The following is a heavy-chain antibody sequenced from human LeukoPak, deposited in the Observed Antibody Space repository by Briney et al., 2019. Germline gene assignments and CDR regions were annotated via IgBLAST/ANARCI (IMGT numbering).Heavy chain of an antibody. V-gene: IGHV4-59*08. J-gene: IGHJ4*02. CDR1: DGSISSYY. D-gene: IGHD3-3*02. Sequence: SETLSLTCTVSDGSISSYYWSWIRQPPGKGLEWIGFISYTGTTNYIPSLKSRVTISVDMSKNQFSLRLRSVTAADTAVYYCARSHFDLLFGYWGQGTLVTVSS. CDR2: ISYTGTT. CDR3: ARSHFDLLFGY.